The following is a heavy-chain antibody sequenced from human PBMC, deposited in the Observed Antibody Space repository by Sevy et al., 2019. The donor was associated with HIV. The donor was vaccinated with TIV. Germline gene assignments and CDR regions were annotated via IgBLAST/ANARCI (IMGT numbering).Heavy chain of an antibody. CDR3: TIPESFDG. J-gene: IGHJ3*01. Sequence: GGSLRLSCAASGFSFDTYWMTWVRQAPGKGLEWVANIKQDGIDKYYADSVKGRFTISRDNAKNTLYLQMKSLRAEDSALYDCTIPESFDGWGQGTLVTVSS. V-gene: IGHV3-7*01. CDR2: IKQDGIDK. CDR1: GFSFDTYW.